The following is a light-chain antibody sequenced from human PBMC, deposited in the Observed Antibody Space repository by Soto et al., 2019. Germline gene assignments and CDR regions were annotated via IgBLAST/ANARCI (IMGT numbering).Light chain of an antibody. CDR3: QQSYSSPPT. V-gene: IGKV1-39*01. CDR2: AAS. J-gene: IGKJ1*01. CDR1: QSITSY. Sequence: DIQMTQSPSSMSASVGDRVTITCRASQSITSYLNWYQQKPGKAPKLLISAASSLQTGVPSRFSGSRSGTDFTLTIRSLQPEDFATYYCQQSYSSPPTFGQGTKVEVK.